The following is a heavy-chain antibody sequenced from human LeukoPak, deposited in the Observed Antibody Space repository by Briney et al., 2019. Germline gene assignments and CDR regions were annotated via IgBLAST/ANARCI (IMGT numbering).Heavy chain of an antibody. J-gene: IGHJ3*02. CDR3: ARAPGYDSTLFDI. Sequence: SVKVSCKASGGTFSSYAISWVRQAPGQGLEWMGRIIPILGIANYAQKFQGRVTITADKSTSTAYMELSSLRSEDTAVYYCARAPGYDSTLFDIWGQGTMVTVSS. CDR2: IIPILGIA. D-gene: IGHD3-22*01. CDR1: GGTFSSYA. V-gene: IGHV1-69*04.